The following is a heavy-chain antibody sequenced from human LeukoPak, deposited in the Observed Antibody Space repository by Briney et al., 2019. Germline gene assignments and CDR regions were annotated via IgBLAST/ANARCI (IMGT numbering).Heavy chain of an antibody. J-gene: IGHJ4*02. CDR3: AKDRAFGELLPFDY. V-gene: IGHV3-23*01. CDR2: ISGSGGST. D-gene: IGHD3-10*01. CDR1: GFIFRNYG. Sequence: GGSLRLSCSASGFIFRNYGMNWVRQPPGKGLEWVSAISGSGGSTYYADSVKGRFTISRDNSKNTLYLQMNSLRAEDTAVYYCAKDRAFGELLPFDYWGQGTLVTVSS.